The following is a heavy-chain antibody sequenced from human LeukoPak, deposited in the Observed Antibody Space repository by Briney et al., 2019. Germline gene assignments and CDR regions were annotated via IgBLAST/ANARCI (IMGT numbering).Heavy chain of an antibody. D-gene: IGHD6-19*01. CDR3: ARVTDSGIAVAGIDY. CDR1: GGSFSGYY. Sequence: SETLSLTCAVYGGSFSGYYWSWIRQPPGKGLEWIGEINHSGSTNYNPSLKSRVTISVDTSKNQFSLKLSSVTAADTAVYYCARVTDSGIAVAGIDYWAREPWSPSPQ. V-gene: IGHV4-34*01. J-gene: IGHJ4*02. CDR2: INHSGST.